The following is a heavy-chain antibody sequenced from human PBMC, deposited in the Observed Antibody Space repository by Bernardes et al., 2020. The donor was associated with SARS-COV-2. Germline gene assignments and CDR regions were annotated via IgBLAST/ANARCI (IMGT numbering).Heavy chain of an antibody. CDR3: VKESYGTLATGSNHFDF. D-gene: IGHD1-26*01. Sequence: GGFLSPSSAAACFDIRLYGLHLVHPAPRNGLEWVAVVAFDGINEYDANSVKGRFTISSDNSKKTVYLQMASLRVDDTAVFYCVKESYGTLATGSNHFDFWAQGTQVTVSS. CDR2: VAFDGINE. J-gene: IGHJ4*02. CDR1: CFDIRLYG. V-gene: IGHV3-30*18.